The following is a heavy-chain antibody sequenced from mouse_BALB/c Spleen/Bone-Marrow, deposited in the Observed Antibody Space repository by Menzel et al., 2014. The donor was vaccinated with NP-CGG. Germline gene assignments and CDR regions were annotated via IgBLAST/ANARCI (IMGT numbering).Heavy chain of an antibody. D-gene: IGHD1-1*01. CDR1: GFTFSSYA. CDR2: ISSGGSYT. V-gene: IGHV5-9-3*01. Sequence: EVQVVESGGDLVKPGGSLKLSCAASGFTFSSYAMSWVRQTPEKRREWVATISSGGSYTYYPDSVKGRFTISRDNAKNTLYLQMSSLRSEDTAMYYCARHYYGSSYYFDYWGQGTTLTVSS. J-gene: IGHJ2*01. CDR3: ARHYYGSSYYFDY.